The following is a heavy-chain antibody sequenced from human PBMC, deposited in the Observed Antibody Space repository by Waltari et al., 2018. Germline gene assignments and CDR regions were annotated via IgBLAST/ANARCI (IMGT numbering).Heavy chain of an antibody. CDR1: GYTFTSYD. V-gene: IGHV1-8*01. Sequence: QVQLVQSGAEVKKPGASVKVSCKASGYTFTSYDINWWRQATGQGLEWMGWMNPNSGNTGYAQKFQGRVTMTRNTSISTAYMELSSLRSEDTAVYYCARNNWNYAGGYFQHWGQGTLVTVSS. CDR3: ARNNWNYAGGYFQH. CDR2: MNPNSGNT. J-gene: IGHJ1*01. D-gene: IGHD1-7*01.